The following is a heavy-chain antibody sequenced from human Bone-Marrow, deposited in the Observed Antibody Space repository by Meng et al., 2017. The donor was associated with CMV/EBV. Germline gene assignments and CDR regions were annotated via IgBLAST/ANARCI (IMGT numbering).Heavy chain of an antibody. CDR1: GGSFSGYY. D-gene: IGHD1-26*01. V-gene: IGHV3-11*04. Sequence: GGSLRLSCAVYGGSFSGYYWSWIRQAPGKGLEWVSYISSSGSTIYYADSVKGRFTISRDNAKNSLYLEMSSLRAEDTAVYYCTRVSQWDLLLSDYWGQGTLVTVSS. CDR2: ISSSGSTI. CDR3: TRVSQWDLLLSDY. J-gene: IGHJ4*02.